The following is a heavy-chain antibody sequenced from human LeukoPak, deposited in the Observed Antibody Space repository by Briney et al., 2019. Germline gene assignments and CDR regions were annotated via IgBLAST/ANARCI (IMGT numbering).Heavy chain of an antibody. V-gene: IGHV4-59*01. J-gene: IGHJ5*02. CDR2: IYYSGST. D-gene: IGHD3-3*01. Sequence: SETLSLTCTVSGGSISSYYWSWIRQPPGKGLEWIGYIYYSGSTNYNPSLKSRVTISVDMSKNQFSLKLSSVTAADTAVYYCARGSVVDFWSGYYTSNWFDPWGQGTLVTVSS. CDR3: ARGSVVDFWSGYYTSNWFDP. CDR1: GGSISSYY.